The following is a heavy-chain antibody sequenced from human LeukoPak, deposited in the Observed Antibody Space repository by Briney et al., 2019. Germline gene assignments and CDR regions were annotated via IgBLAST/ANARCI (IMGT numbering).Heavy chain of an antibody. CDR1: GFTFSDYY. Sequence: PGGSLRLSCAASGFTFSDYYMSWIRQAPGKGLEWVSYISSSGSTIYYADSVKGRFTISRDNAKNSLYLQMNSLRAEDTAVYYCARERGTYYDFWSGYSNNWFDLWGQETLVTVSS. CDR3: ARERGTYYDFWSGYSNNWFDL. CDR2: ISSSGSTI. V-gene: IGHV3-11*04. D-gene: IGHD3-3*01. J-gene: IGHJ5*02.